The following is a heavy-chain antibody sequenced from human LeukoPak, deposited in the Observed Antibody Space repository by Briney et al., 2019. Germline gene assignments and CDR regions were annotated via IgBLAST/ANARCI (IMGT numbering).Heavy chain of an antibody. CDR3: AKGAPGRFGESQYYYYYYGMDV. D-gene: IGHD3-10*01. V-gene: IGHV3-23*01. CDR2: ISGSGGST. J-gene: IGHJ6*02. Sequence: GGSLRLSCAASGFTFSSYAMSWVRQAPGKGLEWVSAISGSGGSTYYADSVKGRFTISRDNSKNTLYLQMNSLRAEDTAVYYCAKGAPGRFGESQYYYYYYGMDVWGQGTTVTVSS. CDR1: GFTFSSYA.